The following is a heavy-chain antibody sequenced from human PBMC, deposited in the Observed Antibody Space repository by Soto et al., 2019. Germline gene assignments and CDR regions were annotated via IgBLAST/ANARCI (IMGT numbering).Heavy chain of an antibody. CDR2: IYPSDSDT. CDR3: ARGGVSARTFDY. V-gene: IGHV5-51*01. Sequence: PGESLKISCKGSGYNFAGYWIAWVRQMPGKGLELMGIIYPSDSDTRYRPSFQGQVTISADKSISSAYLQWSSLRASDTAMYYCARGGVSARTFDYWGQGTPVTVSS. J-gene: IGHJ4*02. CDR1: GYNFAGYW. D-gene: IGHD6-6*01.